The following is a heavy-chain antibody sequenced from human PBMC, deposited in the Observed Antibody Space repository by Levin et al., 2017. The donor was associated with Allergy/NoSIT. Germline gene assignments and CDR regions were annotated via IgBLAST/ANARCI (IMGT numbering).Heavy chain of an antibody. V-gene: IGHV1-8*01. CDR3: ARGRSGWYHY. D-gene: IGHD6-19*01. CDR2: MNPNSGNT. Sequence: GESLKISCKASGYTFTSYDINWVRQATGQGLEWMGWMNPNSGNTGYAQKFQGRVTMTRNTSISTAYMELSSLRSEDTAVYYCARGRSGWYHYWGQGTLVTVSS. CDR1: GYTFTSYD. J-gene: IGHJ4*02.